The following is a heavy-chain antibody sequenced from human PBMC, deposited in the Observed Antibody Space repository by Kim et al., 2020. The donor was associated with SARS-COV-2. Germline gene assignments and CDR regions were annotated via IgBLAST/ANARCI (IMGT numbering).Heavy chain of an antibody. D-gene: IGHD6-19*01. Sequence: SETLSLTCTVSGGSISSSNYFWGWIRQPPGKGLEWIGSMYYSGSTYYNPSLKSRVTISIDTSKNQFSLRLTSVTAADTAVYYCARDPSGWTYNWYFDLWGRGTLVTVSA. CDR2: MYYSGST. CDR1: GGSISSSNYF. V-gene: IGHV4-39*07. J-gene: IGHJ2*01. CDR3: ARDPSGWTYNWYFDL.